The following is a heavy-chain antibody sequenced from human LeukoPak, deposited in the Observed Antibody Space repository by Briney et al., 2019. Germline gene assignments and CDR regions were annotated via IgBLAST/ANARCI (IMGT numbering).Heavy chain of an antibody. CDR1: GGSISSGNYY. J-gene: IGHJ5*02. V-gene: IGHV4-31*03. D-gene: IGHD4-11*01. Sequence: SQTLSLTCTVSGGSISSGNYYWSWIRQHPGKGLEWIGYIYYSGSTYYNPSLKSRVTISVDTSKNQFSLKLSSVTAADTAEYYCARVPDYSTKNWFDPWGQGTPVTVSS. CDR2: IYYSGST. CDR3: ARVPDYSTKNWFDP.